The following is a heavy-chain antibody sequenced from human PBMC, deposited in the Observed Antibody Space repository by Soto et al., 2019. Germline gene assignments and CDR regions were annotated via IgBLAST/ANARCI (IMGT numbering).Heavy chain of an antibody. CDR1: GGSFSGYY. CDR2: INHSGST. V-gene: IGHV4-34*01. D-gene: IGHD3-9*01. Sequence: SETLSLTCAVYGGSFSGYYWSWIRQPPGKGLQWIGEINHSGSTNYHPSLTSRVTISVDTSKIQFSLKLSSVTAADTAVYYCAGGRRPWLLVWFDPWGQGTLVTVSS. CDR3: AGGRRPWLLVWFDP. J-gene: IGHJ5*02.